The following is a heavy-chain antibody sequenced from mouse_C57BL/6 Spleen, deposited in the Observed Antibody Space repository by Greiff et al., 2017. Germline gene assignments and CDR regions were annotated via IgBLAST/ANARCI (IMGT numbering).Heavy chain of an antibody. D-gene: IGHD1-1*02. CDR1: GYAFSSYG. J-gene: IGHJ1*03. CDR2: IYPGDGGT. V-gene: IGHV1-80*01. CDR3: ARMRMNYCYGGGYDWDMDV. Sequence: QVQLQQSGAELVKPGASVKMSCKASGYAFSSYGMNWVKQTPGKGLEWIGQIYPGDGGTNYNGKFKGKAILTADKSSSTAYMQLSSLTSEDSAVFCCARMRMNYCYGGGYDWDMDVWGTGTTVTVSS.